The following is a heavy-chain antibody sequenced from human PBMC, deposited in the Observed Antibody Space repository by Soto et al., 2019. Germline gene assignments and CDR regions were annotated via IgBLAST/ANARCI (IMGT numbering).Heavy chain of an antibody. D-gene: IGHD3-9*01. CDR1: GYRFTTYW. CDR3: ARLTDTAFDY. J-gene: IGHJ4*02. Sequence: PGESLKISCNTYGYRFTTYWISWVRQMPGKGLEWMGRIDPSDSYTNYNPSFQGHVTISADKSISTAYLQWRSLKASDTGMYYCARLTDTAFDYWGQGTLVTVSS. CDR2: IDPSDSYT. V-gene: IGHV5-10-1*01.